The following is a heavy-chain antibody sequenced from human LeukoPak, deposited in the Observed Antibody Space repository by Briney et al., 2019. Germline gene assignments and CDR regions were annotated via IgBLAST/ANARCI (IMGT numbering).Heavy chain of an antibody. V-gene: IGHV4-4*07. CDR1: GGSMPGYY. Sequence: PSETLSLTCTVSGGSMPGYYWSWIRQPAGKGLDWIGRIYTSGDTNYNPSLKSRVTMSVDTSKNQFSLKLTSVTAADTAVYYCARSISWYSYLDYWGQGTLVTVSS. D-gene: IGHD6-13*01. CDR2: IYTSGDT. J-gene: IGHJ4*02. CDR3: ARSISWYSYLDY.